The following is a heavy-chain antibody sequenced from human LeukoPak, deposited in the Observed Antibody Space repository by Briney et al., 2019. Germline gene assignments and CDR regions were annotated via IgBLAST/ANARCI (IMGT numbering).Heavy chain of an antibody. CDR1: GGSISSYY. CDR3: ARERAGGYYNTDYWYFDL. D-gene: IGHD3-22*01. Sequence: SETLSLTCTVSGGSISSYYWSWIRQPAGKGLEWIGRIYTSGSTNYNPSLKNRVTMSVDTSKNQFSLKLSSVTAADTAVYYCARERAGGYYNTDYWYFDLWGRGTMVPVSS. V-gene: IGHV4-4*07. CDR2: IYTSGST. J-gene: IGHJ2*01.